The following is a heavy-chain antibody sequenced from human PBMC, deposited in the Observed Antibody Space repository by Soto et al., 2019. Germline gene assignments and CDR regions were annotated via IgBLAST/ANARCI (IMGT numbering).Heavy chain of an antibody. CDR3: TGETYYFDY. CDR2: ISGSGGST. J-gene: IGHJ4*02. CDR1: GFTFSSYA. V-gene: IGHV3-23*01. D-gene: IGHD1-1*01. Sequence: GGSLRLSCAASGFTFSSYAMSWVRQAPGKGLEWVSAISGSGGSTYYADSVKGRFTISRDNSKNMVYLQMNSLKAEDTALYYGTGETYYFDYWGQGTLVTVSS.